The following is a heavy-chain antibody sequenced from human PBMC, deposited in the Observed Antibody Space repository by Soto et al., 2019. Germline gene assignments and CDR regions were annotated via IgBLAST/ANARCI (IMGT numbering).Heavy chain of an antibody. CDR3: AKGLPQSWEPPFDY. Sequence: GGSLRLSCAASGFTFSSYGMHWVRQAPGKGLEWVAVISYDGSNKYYADSVKGRFTISRDNSKNTLYLQMNSLRAEDTAVYYCAKGLPQSWEPPFDYWGQGTLVTVSS. CDR1: GFTFSSYG. J-gene: IGHJ4*02. CDR2: ISYDGSNK. D-gene: IGHD1-26*01. V-gene: IGHV3-30*18.